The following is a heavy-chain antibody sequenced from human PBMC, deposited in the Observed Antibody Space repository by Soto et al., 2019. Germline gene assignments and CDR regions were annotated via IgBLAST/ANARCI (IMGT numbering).Heavy chain of an antibody. CDR2: IYYSGST. Sequence: XETLSLTCTVSGCSISSYYWSWIRQPPGKGLEWIGYIYYSGSTNYNPSLKSRVTISVDTSKNQFSLKLSSVTAADTAVYYCARSDTLYYYYGMDVWGHGTTVTVSS. V-gene: IGHV4-59*01. D-gene: IGHD5-18*01. J-gene: IGHJ6*02. CDR1: GCSISSYY. CDR3: ARSDTLYYYYGMDV.